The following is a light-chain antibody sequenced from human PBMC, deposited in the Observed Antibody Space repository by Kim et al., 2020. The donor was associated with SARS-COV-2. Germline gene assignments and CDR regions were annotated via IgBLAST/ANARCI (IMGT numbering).Light chain of an antibody. Sequence: ERAPLSCRAGEGVGSQLAWSQQKTGKAPRLVIYDASNRATGIPAKFSGSGSGTDFTLTISSLEHEDFAVYFCQQRRYWPVTFGQGTKVDIK. CDR1: EGVGSQ. V-gene: IGKV3D-11*01. CDR2: DAS. J-gene: IGKJ1*01. CDR3: QQRRYWPVT.